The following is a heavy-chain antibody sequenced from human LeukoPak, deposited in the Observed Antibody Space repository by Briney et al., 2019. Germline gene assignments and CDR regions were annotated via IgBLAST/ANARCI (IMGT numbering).Heavy chain of an antibody. CDR3: ARSTIVVVNAFDI. CDR2: INHSGST. D-gene: IGHD3-22*01. J-gene: IGHJ3*02. V-gene: IGHV4-34*01. CDR1: GGSFSGYY. Sequence: SETLSLTGAVYGGSFSGYYWSWIRQPPGKGLEWIGEINHSGSTNYNPSLKSRVTISVDTSKNQFSLKLSSVTAADTAVYYCARSTIVVVNAFDIWGQGTMVTVSS.